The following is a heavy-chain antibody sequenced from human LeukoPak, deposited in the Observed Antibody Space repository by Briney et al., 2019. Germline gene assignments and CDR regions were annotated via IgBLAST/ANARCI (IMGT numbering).Heavy chain of an antibody. J-gene: IGHJ6*04. CDR1: GFTFSRYS. Sequence: GGSLRLFCAASGFTFSRYSMNSVRQAPGNGLEWVSSISRSSSYIYYADSVKGRFTISRDKAKNSLYLQKNSLRAEDTAVYYCGRTLKYYDILTGYYTDYYYGMDVWGKGTTVTVSS. D-gene: IGHD3-9*01. V-gene: IGHV3-21*01. CDR2: ISRSSSYI. CDR3: GRTLKYYDILTGYYTDYYYGMDV.